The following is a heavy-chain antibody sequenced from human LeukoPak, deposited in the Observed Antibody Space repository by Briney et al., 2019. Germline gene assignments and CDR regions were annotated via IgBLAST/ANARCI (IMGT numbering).Heavy chain of an antibody. CDR3: ARYLRWLQSPDPPDDF. CDR1: GYTFTTYW. J-gene: IGHJ4*02. CDR2: ISPGDSDT. Sequence: GESLKISCKGSGYTFTTYWIAWVRQMPGIGLEWMGIISPGDSDTRYSPSFQGQVTISADKSNSTAYLQWSSLKASDTAIYYCARYLRWLQSPDPPDDFWGQGTLVTVSS. D-gene: IGHD5-24*01. V-gene: IGHV5-51*01.